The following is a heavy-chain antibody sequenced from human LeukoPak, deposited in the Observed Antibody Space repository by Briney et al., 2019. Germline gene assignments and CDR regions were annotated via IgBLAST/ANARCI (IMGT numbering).Heavy chain of an antibody. CDR2: ISYDGSNK. CDR3: AKEYYYGSGSYRGFDY. D-gene: IGHD3-10*01. CDR1: GFTFSSYG. Sequence: PGGSLRLSCAASGFTFSSYGMHWVRQAPGKGLEWVAVISYDGSNKYYADSVKGRFTISRDNSKNTLYLQMNSLRAEDTAVYYCAKEYYYGSGSYRGFDYWGQGTLVTVSS. V-gene: IGHV3-30*18. J-gene: IGHJ4*02.